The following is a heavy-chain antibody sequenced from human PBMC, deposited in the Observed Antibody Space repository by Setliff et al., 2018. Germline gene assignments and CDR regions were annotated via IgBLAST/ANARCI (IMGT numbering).Heavy chain of an antibody. Sequence: GGSLRLSCAASGFRFSDLYMSWVRQVPGKGLEWVSSMTSRTSSGTHIYYTSSVKGRFTISRDNAKNALFLQMSSLIAEDTAIYFCAGQGPIFGSGLIPGFDQWGQGTMVTVSS. CDR3: AGQGPIFGSGLIPGFDQ. CDR2: MTSRTSSGTHI. J-gene: IGHJ4*02. D-gene: IGHD3-3*01. CDR1: GFRFSDLY. V-gene: IGHV3-21*04.